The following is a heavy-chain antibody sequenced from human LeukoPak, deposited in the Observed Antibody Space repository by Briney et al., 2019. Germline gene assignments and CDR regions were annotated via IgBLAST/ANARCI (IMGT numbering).Heavy chain of an antibody. CDR3: ARDSDYSGNGNGDWFDP. D-gene: IGHD4-11*01. V-gene: IGHV1-18*04. CDR1: GFRFTSFG. CDR2: ISTYIGVT. Sequence: ASVKVSCKASGFRFTSFGVSWVRQARGQGLEWMGRISTYIGVTHYAEKFEDRVTMTIDTSTTTAYMELRSLRYDDTAVYYCARDSDYSGNGNGDWFDPWGQGTVVTVSS. J-gene: IGHJ5*02.